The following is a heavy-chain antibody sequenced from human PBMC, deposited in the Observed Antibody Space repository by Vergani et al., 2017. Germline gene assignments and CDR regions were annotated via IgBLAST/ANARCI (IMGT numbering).Heavy chain of an antibody. V-gene: IGHV3-30*02. Sequence: QEQLLQSGGGVVQPGGSLRLSCIGSGYTFGNFDMHWVRQAPGKGLAWVAFIRYDGSNPQYIHSVKGRFTISRDNSKDTLFLQMNGLRPEDTGTYFCAKKGGSLYYYGVDVWGQGTTITVSS. CDR1: GYTFGNFD. CDR2: IRYDGSNP. CDR3: AKKGGSLYYYGVDV. J-gene: IGHJ6*02. D-gene: IGHD1-26*01.